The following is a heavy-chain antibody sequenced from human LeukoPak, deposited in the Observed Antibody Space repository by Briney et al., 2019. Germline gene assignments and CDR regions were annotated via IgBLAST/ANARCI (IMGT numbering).Heavy chain of an antibody. CDR1: GFTFSSYS. CDR3: ARVPSGYYYDFDY. Sequence: GGSLRLSCAASGFTFSSYSMNWVRQAPGKGLEWVSYISSSSSTIYYADSVKGRFTISRDNAKNSLYLQMNSLRAEDTAVYYCARVPSGYYYDFDYWGQGTLVTVSS. CDR2: ISSSSSTI. V-gene: IGHV3-48*04. J-gene: IGHJ4*02. D-gene: IGHD3-22*01.